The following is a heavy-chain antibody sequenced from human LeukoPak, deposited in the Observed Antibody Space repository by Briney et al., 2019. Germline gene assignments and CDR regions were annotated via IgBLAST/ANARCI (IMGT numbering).Heavy chain of an antibody. V-gene: IGHV3-66*01. CDR3: ARDGGTRGYDAFDI. D-gene: IGHD5-18*01. Sequence: GGSLRLSCAASGFTVSTNYMSWVRQAPGKGLEWVSVIYSGGSTYYADSVKGRFTISRDNSKNTLYLQMNSLRAEDTAVYYCARDGGTRGYDAFDIWGQGTMVTVSS. CDR1: GFTVSTNY. CDR2: IYSGGST. J-gene: IGHJ3*02.